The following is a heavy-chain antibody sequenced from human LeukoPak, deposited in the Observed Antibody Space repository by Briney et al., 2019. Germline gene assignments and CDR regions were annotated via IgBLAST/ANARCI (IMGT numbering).Heavy chain of an antibody. D-gene: IGHD6-6*01. CDR2: IIPIFGKT. CDR3: ARGGWYSSSSSNDYYYTDV. V-gene: IGHV1-69*13. J-gene: IGHJ6*03. CDR1: GHTFSSYA. Sequence: ASVKVSCKPSGHTFSSYAITWVRQAPGQGLEWMGGIIPIFGKTNYAQKFQGRVTITADHSTSTAYMELNSLRSEDTAVYYCARGGWYSSSSSNDYYYTDVWGKGTTVTVSS.